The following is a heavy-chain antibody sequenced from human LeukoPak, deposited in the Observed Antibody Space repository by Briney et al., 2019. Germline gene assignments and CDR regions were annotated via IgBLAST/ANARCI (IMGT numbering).Heavy chain of an antibody. V-gene: IGHV3-30*03. CDR1: GFTFSSHG. Sequence: GRSLRLSCAASGFTFSSHGMHWVRQAPGKGLEWVAVIANDGRDKKYADSVKGRFTISRDNSKNTLYLQMNSLRAEDTAVYYCAYRTGFDYWGQGTLVTVSS. CDR3: AYRTGFDY. D-gene: IGHD2-8*02. J-gene: IGHJ4*02. CDR2: IANDGRDK.